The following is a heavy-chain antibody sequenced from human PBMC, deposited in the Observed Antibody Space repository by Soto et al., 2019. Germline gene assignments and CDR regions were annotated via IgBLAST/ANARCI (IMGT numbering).Heavy chain of an antibody. V-gene: IGHV3-30-3*01. CDR1: GFTFSSYA. CDR3: ARDIQGGFGGSYYALVYYYGMDV. Sequence: QVQLVESGGGVVQPGRSLRLSCAASGFTFSSYAMHWVRQAPGKGLEWVAVISYDGSNKYYADSVKGRFTISRDNSKNSLYLQMNSLRAEDTAVYYCARDIQGGFGGSYYALVYYYGMDVWGQGTTVTVS. CDR2: ISYDGSNK. D-gene: IGHD1-26*01. J-gene: IGHJ6*02.